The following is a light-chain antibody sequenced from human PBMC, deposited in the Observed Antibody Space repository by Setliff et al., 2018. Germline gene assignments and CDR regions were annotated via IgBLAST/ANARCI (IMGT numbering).Light chain of an antibody. CDR2: DVN. CDR3: SSYTSSISWV. CDR1: SSDVGGYNY. Sequence: QSALAQPASVSGSPGQSITISCTGTSSDVGGYNYVSWYQQHPGKAPKPMIYDVNNRPSGVSNRFSGSKSGNTASLTISGLQAEDEADYYCSSYTSSISWVFGGGTQLTVL. V-gene: IGLV2-14*01. J-gene: IGLJ3*02.